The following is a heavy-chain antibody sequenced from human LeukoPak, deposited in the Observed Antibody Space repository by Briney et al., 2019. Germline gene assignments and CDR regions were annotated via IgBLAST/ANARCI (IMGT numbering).Heavy chain of an antibody. CDR2: IRYDGSNK. CDR1: GFTFNSYG. CDR3: AKDLYYYDSSGYYGLDY. J-gene: IGHJ4*02. Sequence: PGGSLRLSCAASGFTFNSYGMHWVRQAPGKGLEWVAFIRYDGSNKYYADSVKGRFTISRDNSKNTLYLQMNSLRAEDTAVYYCAKDLYYYDSSGYYGLDYWGQGTLVTVSS. V-gene: IGHV3-30*02. D-gene: IGHD3-22*01.